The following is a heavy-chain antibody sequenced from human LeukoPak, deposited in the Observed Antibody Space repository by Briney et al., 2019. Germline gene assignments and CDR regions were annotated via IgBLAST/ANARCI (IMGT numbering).Heavy chain of an antibody. CDR1: GFTFDDYA. V-gene: IGHV3-9*01. CDR2: ISWNSGSI. CDR3: AKALLPTKDIVVVVAATDAFDI. D-gene: IGHD2-15*01. J-gene: IGHJ3*02. Sequence: KAGGSLRLSCAASGFTFDDYAMHWVRQAPGKGLEWVSGISWNSGSIGYADSVKGRFTISRDNAKNSLYQQMNSLRAEDTALYYCAKALLPTKDIVVVVAATDAFDIWGQGTMVTVSS.